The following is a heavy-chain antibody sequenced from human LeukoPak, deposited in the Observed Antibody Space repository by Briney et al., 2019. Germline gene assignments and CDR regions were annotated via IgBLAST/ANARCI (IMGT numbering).Heavy chain of an antibody. V-gene: IGHV1-8*01. J-gene: IGHJ4*02. D-gene: IGHD3-22*01. CDR2: MNPDSGDT. CDR3: ARGLGSYDSSELTWPMISF. Sequence: ASVKVSCKASGYTFSSYEINWVRQATGHGLEWMGWMNPDSGDTAYAQKFQGRITMTRSTSIITAYMELSSLRSEDTAVYYCARGLGSYDSSELTWPMISFWGQGTQVTVSS. CDR1: GYTFSSYE.